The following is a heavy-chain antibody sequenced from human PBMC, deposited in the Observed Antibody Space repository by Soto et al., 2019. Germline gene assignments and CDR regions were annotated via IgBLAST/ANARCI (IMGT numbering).Heavy chain of an antibody. V-gene: IGHV4-59*01. Sequence: SETLSLTCTVSGGSMRNVYWSWIRQPPGKRLEWIGFIFHSGNAKYNPSLKSRVTISIDTSKNQFSLSLDSVTAADTAVYFCARAHAPTLPFDYWGLGTLVTVSS. CDR3: ARAHAPTLPFDY. D-gene: IGHD2-15*01. J-gene: IGHJ4*01. CDR1: GGSMRNVY. CDR2: IFHSGNA.